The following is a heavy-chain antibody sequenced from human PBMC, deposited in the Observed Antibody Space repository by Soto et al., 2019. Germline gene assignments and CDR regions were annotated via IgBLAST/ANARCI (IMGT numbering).Heavy chain of an antibody. J-gene: IGHJ4*02. Sequence: EVPLVESGGGLVQPGRSLRLSCAASGFTFDDYAMYWVRQAPGKGLEWVSGISWNSGTIGYADSVKGRFTISRDNAKNSLYLQMNSLRAEDTALYYCAKGHAFGSGTYCDYWGQGTLVTVSS. CDR2: ISWNSGTI. V-gene: IGHV3-9*01. CDR3: AKGHAFGSGTYCDY. CDR1: GFTFDDYA. D-gene: IGHD3-10*01.